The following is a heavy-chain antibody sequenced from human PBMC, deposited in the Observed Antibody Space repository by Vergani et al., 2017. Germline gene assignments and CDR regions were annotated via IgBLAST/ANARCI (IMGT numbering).Heavy chain of an antibody. J-gene: IGHJ3*02. V-gene: IGHV1-69*13. Sequence: QVQLVQSGAEVKKPGASVKVSCKASGYTFTSYGISWVRQAPGQGLEWMGGIIPIFGTANYAQKFQGRVTITADESTSTAYMELSSLRSEDTAVYYCARDPGPTRPRFDAFDIWGQGTMVTVSS. CDR3: ARDPGPTRPRFDAFDI. CDR1: GYTFTSYG. CDR2: IIPIFGTA.